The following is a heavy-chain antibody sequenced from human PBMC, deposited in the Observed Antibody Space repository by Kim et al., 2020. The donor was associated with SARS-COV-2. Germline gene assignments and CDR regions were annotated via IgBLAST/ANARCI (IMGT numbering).Heavy chain of an antibody. CDR3: ARGRLGGYSGSYSALYFDY. Sequence: ASVKVSCKASGYTFTSYGISWVRQAPGQGLEWMGWISAYNGNTNYAQKLQGRVTMTTDTSTSTAYMELRSLRSDDTAVYYCARGRLGGYSGSYSALYFDYWGQGTLVTVSS. J-gene: IGHJ4*02. V-gene: IGHV1-18*01. CDR1: GYTFTSYG. D-gene: IGHD1-26*01. CDR2: ISAYNGNT.